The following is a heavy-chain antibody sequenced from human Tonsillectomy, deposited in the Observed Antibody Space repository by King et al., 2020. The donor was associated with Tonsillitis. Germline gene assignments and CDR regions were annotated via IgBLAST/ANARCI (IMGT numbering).Heavy chain of an antibody. J-gene: IGHJ4*01. V-gene: IGHV3-7*03. CDR3: ASAFGVTLFDF. Sequence: VQLVESGGGLVQPGGSLRLSCAGSGFTFRSNWMSWVRQAPGKGLEWVANINHDGSEKYYGDSVKCRFTISRDNAKNSLYLQMNTLRAEDTAVYYCASAFGVTLFDFWGHGSLVSVS. CDR2: INHDGSEK. CDR1: GFTFRSNW. D-gene: IGHD3-16*01.